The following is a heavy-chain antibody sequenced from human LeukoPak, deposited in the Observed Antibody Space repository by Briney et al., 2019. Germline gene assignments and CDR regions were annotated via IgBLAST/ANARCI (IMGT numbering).Heavy chain of an antibody. CDR1: GGSLSSSSYY. CDR3: ARDQTNRIAAAGTGFDY. Sequence: SEALSLTCTVSGGSLSSSSYYWGWIRQPPGNGLEWIARIDYSGSTYYNPSLKSRVTISVDTSKNQFSLKLSSVTAADTAVYYCARDQTNRIAAAGTGFDYWGQGTLVTVSS. V-gene: IGHV4-39*07. D-gene: IGHD6-13*01. J-gene: IGHJ4*02. CDR2: IDYSGST.